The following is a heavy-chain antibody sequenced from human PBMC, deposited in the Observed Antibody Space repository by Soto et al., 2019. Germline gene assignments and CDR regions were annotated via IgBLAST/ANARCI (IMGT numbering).Heavy chain of an antibody. CDR1: GFTFSSYA. CDR2: ISYDGSNK. CDR3: ASFTGYSSGWYSGYYYYYGMDV. Sequence: QVQLVESGGGVVQPGRSLRLSCAASGFTFSSYAMHWVRQAPGKGLEWVAVISYDGSNKYYADSVKGRFTISRDNSKNTLYLQMNSLRADDTAVYYCASFTGYSSGWYSGYYYYYGMDVWGQGTTVTVSS. J-gene: IGHJ6*02. V-gene: IGHV3-30-3*01. D-gene: IGHD6-19*01.